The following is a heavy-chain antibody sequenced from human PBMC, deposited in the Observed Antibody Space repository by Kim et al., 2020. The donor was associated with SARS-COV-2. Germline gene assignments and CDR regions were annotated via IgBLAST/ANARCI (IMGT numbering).Heavy chain of an antibody. D-gene: IGHD6-19*01. V-gene: IGHV1-24*01. J-gene: IGHJ5*02. CDR2: FDPEDGET. CDR3: ATSTAEPLASTGWFDP. CDR1: GYTLTELS. Sequence: ASVKVSCKVSGYTLTELSMHWVRQAPGKGLEWMGGFDPEDGETIYAQKFQGRVTMTEDTSTDTAYMELSSLRSEDTAVYYCATSTAEPLASTGWFDPWGQGTLVTVSS.